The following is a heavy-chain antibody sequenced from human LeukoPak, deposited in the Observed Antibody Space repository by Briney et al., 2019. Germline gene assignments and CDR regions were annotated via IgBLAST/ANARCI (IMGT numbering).Heavy chain of an antibody. CDR1: GFSFRDYW. V-gene: IGHV3-7*01. Sequence: GGSLRLSCAASGFSFRDYWMTSVRQAPGKGLEWVADLKTDGSEIRYVDSAKGRFTISRNNAKNSLDLQMNNLRVEDTAIYYCARVTTESAYRPFDSWGQGTLVTVSS. D-gene: IGHD4-17*01. CDR2: LKTDGSEI. CDR3: ARVTTESAYRPFDS. J-gene: IGHJ5*01.